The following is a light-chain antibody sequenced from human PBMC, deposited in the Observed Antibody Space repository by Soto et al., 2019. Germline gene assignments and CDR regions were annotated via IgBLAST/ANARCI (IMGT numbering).Light chain of an antibody. CDR3: QQYGSSFRYT. V-gene: IGKV3-20*01. Sequence: EIVLTQSPGTLSLSPGERATLSCRASQSVNGNYLTWYQQKPGQAPRLLIYGASSRATGIPDRFSGSGSGTDFTLTISRLEREDFAVYYCQQYGSSFRYTFGQGTKLEIK. CDR2: GAS. J-gene: IGKJ2*01. CDR1: QSVNGNY.